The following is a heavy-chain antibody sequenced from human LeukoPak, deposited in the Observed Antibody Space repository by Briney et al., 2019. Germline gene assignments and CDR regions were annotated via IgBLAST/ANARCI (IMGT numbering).Heavy chain of an antibody. CDR2: ISARGGST. D-gene: IGHD3-10*01. CDR1: GFTLSSYA. Sequence: PGGSLRLSCAASGFTLSSYAMSSVRQAPGKGLEWVSSISARGGSTNYADSVKGRFTISRDNSKNTVYLQMNSLRAEDTAVYYCAKVMKGSERLTMVRGVIIKTAGLYYMDVWGKGTTVTVSS. V-gene: IGHV3-23*01. J-gene: IGHJ6*03. CDR3: AKVMKGSERLTMVRGVIIKTAGLYYMDV.